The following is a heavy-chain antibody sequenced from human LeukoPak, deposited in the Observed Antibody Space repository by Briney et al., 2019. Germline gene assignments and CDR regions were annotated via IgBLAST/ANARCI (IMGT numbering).Heavy chain of an antibody. CDR3: ARGGVVVPAAFFFDY. J-gene: IGHJ4*02. CDR2: ISSSSSYI. V-gene: IGHV3-21*01. CDR1: GFTFSSYS. D-gene: IGHD2-2*01. Sequence: GGSLRLSCAASGFTFSSYSMNWVRQAPGKGLEWVSSISSSSSYIYYADSVKGRFTISRDNAKNSLYLQMNSLRAEDTAVYYCARGGVVVPAAFFFDYWGQGTLVTVSS.